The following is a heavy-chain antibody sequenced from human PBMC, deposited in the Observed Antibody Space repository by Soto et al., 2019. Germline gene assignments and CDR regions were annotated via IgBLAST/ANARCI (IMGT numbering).Heavy chain of an antibody. CDR2: INPSGGST. D-gene: IGHD6-13*01. V-gene: IGHV1-46*01. CDR1: GCTFTSYY. CDR3: ARVINHSSHGAGGEYGMDV. J-gene: IGHJ6*02. Sequence: ASVKVSCKASGCTFTSYYMHWVRQAPGQGLEWMGIINPSGGSTSYAQKFQGRVTMTRDTSTSTVYMELSSLRSEDTAVYYCARVINHSSHGAGGEYGMDVWGQGTTVTVSS.